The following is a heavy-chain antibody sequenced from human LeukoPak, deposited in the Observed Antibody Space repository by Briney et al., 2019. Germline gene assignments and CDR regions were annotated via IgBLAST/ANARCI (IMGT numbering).Heavy chain of an antibody. CDR2: INPNSGGT. CDR3: ARDLYNWNETPNAEYFQH. D-gene: IGHD1-1*01. CDR1: GYTFTGYY. J-gene: IGHJ1*01. V-gene: IGHV1-2*02. Sequence: GASVKVSCKASGYTFTGYYMHWVRQAPGQGLEWMGWINPNSGGTNYAQKFQGRVTMTRDTSISTAYMELSRLRSDDTAVYYCARDLYNWNETPNAEYFQHWGQGTLVTVSS.